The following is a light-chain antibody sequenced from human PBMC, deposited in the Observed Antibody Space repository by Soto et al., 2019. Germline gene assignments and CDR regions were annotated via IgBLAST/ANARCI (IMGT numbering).Light chain of an antibody. Sequence: EIVMTQSPATLSVSPGERATLSCRASQSVSNNLAWYQKKPGQAPRLLIYGASTRATGIPARFSGSGSWTEFTLTISSLQSEDLAFYYCQQYNNWWTFGQGTRVDIK. J-gene: IGKJ1*01. CDR1: QSVSNN. CDR2: GAS. V-gene: IGKV3-15*01. CDR3: QQYNNWWT.